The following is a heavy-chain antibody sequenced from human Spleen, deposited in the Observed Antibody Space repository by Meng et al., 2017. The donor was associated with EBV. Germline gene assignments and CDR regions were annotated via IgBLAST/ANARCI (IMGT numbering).Heavy chain of an antibody. CDR1: VDSIRTYY. J-gene: IGHJ4*02. CDR2: IYYNGNI. D-gene: IGHD5-12*01. CDR3: ARVIYSGYDAGINS. Sequence: VQLQGSVPGLLKPLETLSLTCIVSVDSIRTYYLPWIRQPPGKGLEWLGYIYYNGNINYNPSLKSRVTISVDTSKNQFSLKLSTVTAADTAIYYCARVIYSGYDAGINSWGQGTLVTVSS. V-gene: IGHV4-59*01.